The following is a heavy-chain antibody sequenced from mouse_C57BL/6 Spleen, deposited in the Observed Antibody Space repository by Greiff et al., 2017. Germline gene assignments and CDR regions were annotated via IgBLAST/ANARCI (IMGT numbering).Heavy chain of an antibody. D-gene: IGHD4-1*01. V-gene: IGHV1-55*01. Sequence: QVQLQQPGAELVKPGASVKMSCKASGYTFTSYWITWVKQRPGQGLEWIGDIYPGSGSTNYNEKFKSKATLTVDTSSSTAYMQLSSLTSEDSAVYYCARAQTGTGAMDYWGQGTSVTVSS. CDR3: ARAQTGTGAMDY. CDR2: IYPGSGST. CDR1: GYTFTSYW. J-gene: IGHJ4*01.